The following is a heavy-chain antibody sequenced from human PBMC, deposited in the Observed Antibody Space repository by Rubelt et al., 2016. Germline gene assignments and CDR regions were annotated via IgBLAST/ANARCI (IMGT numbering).Heavy chain of an antibody. CDR2: ISYDGSFK. V-gene: IGHV3-30*04. D-gene: IGHD6-19*01. CDR1: GFTFSTFS. Sequence: VQLVESGGALVQPGGSLRLSCEASGFTFSTFSMHWVRQAPGKGLEWVAFISYDGSFKSYADSVKGRFTISRDNSKNTLYLQMNSLRAEDTAVYYCARVDSGWKLFDYWGQGTLVTVSS. J-gene: IGHJ4*02. CDR3: ARVDSGWKLFDY.